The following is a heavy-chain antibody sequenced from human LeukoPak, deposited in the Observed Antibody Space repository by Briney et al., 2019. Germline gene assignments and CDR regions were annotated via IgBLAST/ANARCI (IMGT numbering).Heavy chain of an antibody. CDR3: ARERDYYGSGGNVYYFDY. D-gene: IGHD3-10*01. J-gene: IGHJ4*02. V-gene: IGHV3-21*01. CDR2: ISSSSSYI. CDR1: GFTFSSYS. Sequence: AGGSLRLSCAASGFTFSSYSMNWVRQAPGKGLELVSSISSSSSYIYYADSVKGRFTISRDNAKNSLYLQMNNLRGEDTAVYYCARERDYYGSGGNVYYFDYWGQGTLVTVSS.